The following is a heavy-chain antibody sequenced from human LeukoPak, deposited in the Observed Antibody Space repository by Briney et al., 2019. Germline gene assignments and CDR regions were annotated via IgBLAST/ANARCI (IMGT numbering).Heavy chain of an antibody. D-gene: IGHD3-22*01. Sequence: PSETLSLTCTVSGDSINSGGYYRTWIRQHPRKGLEWIGYIYYSGTTYCNPSLKSRVTISVDTSKNQFSLNLSSLTAADTAVYYCARGGYDSSGSSVYYFDYWGQGTLVTVSS. CDR2: IYYSGTT. CDR3: ARGGYDSSGSSVYYFDY. CDR1: GDSINSGGYY. J-gene: IGHJ4*02. V-gene: IGHV4-31*03.